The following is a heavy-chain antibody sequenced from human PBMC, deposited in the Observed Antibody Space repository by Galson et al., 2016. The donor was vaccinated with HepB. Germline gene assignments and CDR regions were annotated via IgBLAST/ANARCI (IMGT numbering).Heavy chain of an antibody. CDR2: VYTSGNT. Sequence: SETLSLTCNVSGGSINSYFWSWIRQSPGKGLEWIGYVYTSGNTNYSPSLKSRVTVSVDTSKNQFSLKLRSVTAADTAVYYCARGVTGTPYFDFWGQGALVTVSS. J-gene: IGHJ4*02. CDR3: ARGVTGTPYFDF. CDR1: GGSINSYF. D-gene: IGHD2-21*02. V-gene: IGHV4-59*01.